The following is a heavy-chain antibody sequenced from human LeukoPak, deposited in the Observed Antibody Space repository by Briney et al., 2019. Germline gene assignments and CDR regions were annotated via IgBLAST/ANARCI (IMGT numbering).Heavy chain of an antibody. CDR2: IYYSGST. V-gene: IGHV4-39*07. CDR1: GGSISSSSYY. J-gene: IGHJ4*02. D-gene: IGHD3-22*01. Sequence: PSETLSLTCTVSGGSISSSSYYWGWIRQPPGKGLEWLGTIYYSGSTYYNPSLKSRVTISVDTSKNQFSLKLSSVTAADTAVYYCARDSSGYYWGQGTLVTVSS. CDR3: ARDSSGYY.